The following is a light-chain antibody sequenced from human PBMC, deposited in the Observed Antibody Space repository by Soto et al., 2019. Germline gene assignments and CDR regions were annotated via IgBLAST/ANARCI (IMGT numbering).Light chain of an antibody. CDR1: QGISNY. Sequence: DIQMTQSPSAMSASVGDRVTITCRASQGISNYLAWFQQKPGEVPKRLIYAASSLQSGVPSRFSGSGSGPEFTFTISSLQPEDFTTYSCLQHNSYPWTFGQGTKVEIK. V-gene: IGKV1-17*03. J-gene: IGKJ1*01. CDR3: LQHNSYPWT. CDR2: AAS.